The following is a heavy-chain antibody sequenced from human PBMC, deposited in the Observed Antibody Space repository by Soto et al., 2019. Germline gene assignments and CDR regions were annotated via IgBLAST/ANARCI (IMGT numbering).Heavy chain of an antibody. CDR3: ARDGDLLGFDP. V-gene: IGHV4-59*01. CDR1: GGSISSYY. J-gene: IGHJ5*02. CDR2: IYYSGST. D-gene: IGHD3-10*01. Sequence: NPSETLSLTCTVSGGSISSYYWSWIRQPPGKGLEWIGYIYYSGSTNYNPSLKSRVTISVDTSKNQFSLKLSSVTAADTAVYYCARDGDLLGFDPWGQGTLVTVSS.